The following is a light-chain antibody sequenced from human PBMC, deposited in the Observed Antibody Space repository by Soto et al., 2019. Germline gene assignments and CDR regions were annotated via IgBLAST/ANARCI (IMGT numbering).Light chain of an antibody. V-gene: IGKV3-11*01. CDR1: QSVSNY. CDR3: QQRSHGLT. Sequence: DIVLTQSPGTLSLSPGDSATLSCRASQSVSNYVAWYQQRPGQAPRLLIYDASNRATGIPARFSGSGSGTDFTLTISSLEPEDFAVYYCQQRSHGLTFGGGTKVEIK. J-gene: IGKJ4*01. CDR2: DAS.